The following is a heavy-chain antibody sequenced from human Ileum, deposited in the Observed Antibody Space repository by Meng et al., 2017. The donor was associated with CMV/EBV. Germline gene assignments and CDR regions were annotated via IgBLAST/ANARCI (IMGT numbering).Heavy chain of an antibody. Sequence: QLRLQESGPGLVKPSGPLSLPCTVSGAFANNFYGSWIRQPAGKGLQWIGRISTSGSDNYNPSLKSRVTMSVDTSKKQFSLKLSSVTAADTAVYYCARSGLRGIYVDYWGQGTLVTVSS. V-gene: IGHV4-4*07. CDR1: GAFANNFY. CDR3: ARSGLRGIYVDY. D-gene: IGHD4-17*01. J-gene: IGHJ4*02. CDR2: ISTSGSD.